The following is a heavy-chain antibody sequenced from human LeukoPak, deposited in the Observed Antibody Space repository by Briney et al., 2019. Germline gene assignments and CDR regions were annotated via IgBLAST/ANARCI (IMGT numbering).Heavy chain of an antibody. V-gene: IGHV3-66*04. CDR1: GFTIGSNY. D-gene: IGHD3-22*01. CDR2: IYRGGST. J-gene: IGHJ4*02. Sequence: GGSLRLSCAASGFTIGSNYMSWVRQAPGKGLEWVSIIYRGGSTNYADSVKGRFTISRDTSKNTLYLQMNSLRAEDTAVYYCARLSANSSAYFFDYWGQGTLVTVSS. CDR3: ARLSANSSAYFFDY.